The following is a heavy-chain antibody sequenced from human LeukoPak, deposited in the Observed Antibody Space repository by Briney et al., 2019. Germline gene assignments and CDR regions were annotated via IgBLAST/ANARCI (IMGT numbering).Heavy chain of an antibody. CDR2: ISGSGGST. D-gene: IGHD1-26*01. CDR3: AKSQGLIVGATFGMFDY. Sequence: PGGSLRLSCAASGFTFSSYAMSWVRQAPGKGLEWVSAISGSGGSTYYADSVKGRFTISRDNSKNTLYLQMNSLRAEDTAVYYCAKSQGLIVGATFGMFDYWGRGTLVTVSS. CDR1: GFTFSSYA. V-gene: IGHV3-23*01. J-gene: IGHJ4*02.